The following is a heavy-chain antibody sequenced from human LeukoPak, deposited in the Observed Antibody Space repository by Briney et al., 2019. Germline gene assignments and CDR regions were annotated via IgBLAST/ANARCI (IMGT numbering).Heavy chain of an antibody. J-gene: IGHJ4*02. D-gene: IGHD3-22*01. CDR1: GFTFDDYG. CDR3: ARMYYYDSSGSDY. V-gene: IGHV3-20*04. CDR2: INWNGGST. Sequence: RPGGSLRLSCATPGFTFDDYGMSWVRQAPGKGLEWVSGINWNGGSTGYADSVKGRFTISRDNAKNSLYLQMNSLRAEDTALYYCARMYYYDSSGSDYWGQGTLVTVSS.